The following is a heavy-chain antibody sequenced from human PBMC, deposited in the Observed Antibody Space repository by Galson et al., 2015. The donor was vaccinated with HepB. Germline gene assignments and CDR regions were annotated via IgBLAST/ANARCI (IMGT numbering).Heavy chain of an antibody. CDR1: GYSFIRYA. Sequence: SVKVSCKASGYSFIRYAIHWVRQAPGQRLEWMGWINGGYGNTKFSQKFQGRVTFTRDTSASTAYMELSSLRSEDTAVYYCARAGDYYDSRGFVSDAFEVWGQGTMVTVSS. CDR2: INGGYGNT. V-gene: IGHV1-3*01. D-gene: IGHD3-22*01. CDR3: ARAGDYYDSRGFVSDAFEV. J-gene: IGHJ3*01.